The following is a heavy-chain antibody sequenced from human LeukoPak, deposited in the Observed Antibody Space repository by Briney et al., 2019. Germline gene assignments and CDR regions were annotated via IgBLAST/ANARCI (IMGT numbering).Heavy chain of an antibody. Sequence: GGSLRLSCAASGFTFSSYAMHWVRQAPGKGLEYVSAISSNGGSTYYANSVKGRFTISRDNSKNTLYLQMGSLRADDMAVYYCARVLQLTVVTGQGRYYHYMDVWGKGTTVTVSS. D-gene: IGHD4-23*01. V-gene: IGHV3-64*01. J-gene: IGHJ6*03. CDR3: ARVLQLTVVTGQGRYYHYMDV. CDR2: ISSNGGST. CDR1: GFTFSSYA.